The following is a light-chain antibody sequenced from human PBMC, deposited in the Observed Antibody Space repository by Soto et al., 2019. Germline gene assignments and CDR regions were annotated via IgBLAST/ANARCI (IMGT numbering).Light chain of an antibody. V-gene: IGKV3-11*01. CDR2: DAS. Sequence: EIVLTQSPATLSLSPGERATLSCRASQSVSKYLAWYQQKPGQAPRLLIHDASNRATGIPARFSGSGSGTDFTRTISSLEPEDFGVYNCQQRSNWPQITFGGGTKVEIK. CDR3: QQRSNWPQIT. J-gene: IGKJ4*02. CDR1: QSVSKY.